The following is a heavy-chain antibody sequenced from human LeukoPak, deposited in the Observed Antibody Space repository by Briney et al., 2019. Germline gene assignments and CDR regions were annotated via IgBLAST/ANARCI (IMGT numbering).Heavy chain of an antibody. Sequence: SVKVSCKASGGTFSSYAISWVRQAPGQGLEWMGGIIPIFGTANYAQKFQGRVAITADESTSTAYMELSSLRSEDTAVYYCARATALFDAFDIWGQGTMVTVSS. CDR2: IIPIFGTA. CDR3: ARATALFDAFDI. V-gene: IGHV1-69*01. J-gene: IGHJ3*02. CDR1: GGTFSSYA. D-gene: IGHD4-17*01.